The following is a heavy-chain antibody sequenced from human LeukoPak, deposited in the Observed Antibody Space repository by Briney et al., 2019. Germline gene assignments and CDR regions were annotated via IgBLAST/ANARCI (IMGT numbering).Heavy chain of an antibody. CDR2: INPNSGGT. Sequence: ASVKVSCKASGYTFTGYYMHWVRQAPGQGLEWMGWINPNSGGTNYAQKFQGRVTMTRATSISTAYMELSRLRSDDTAVYYCARRIAAAGTNWFDPWGQGTLVTVSS. J-gene: IGHJ5*02. CDR1: GYTFTGYY. V-gene: IGHV1-2*02. D-gene: IGHD6-13*01. CDR3: ARRIAAAGTNWFDP.